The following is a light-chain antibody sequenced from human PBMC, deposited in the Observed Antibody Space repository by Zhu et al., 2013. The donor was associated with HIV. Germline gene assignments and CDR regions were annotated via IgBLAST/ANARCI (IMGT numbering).Light chain of an antibody. Sequence: QSVLTQPPSASGTPGQRVTISCSGSSSNIENNPVNWYQQLPGTAPKLLIYGNNQRPSGVPDRLSGSKSGTSASLAINGLQSEDEAHYYCATWDDSLNGAVFGGGTKLTVL. J-gene: IGLJ3*02. CDR1: SSNIENNP. V-gene: IGLV1-44*01. CDR3: ATWDDSLNGAV. CDR2: GNN.